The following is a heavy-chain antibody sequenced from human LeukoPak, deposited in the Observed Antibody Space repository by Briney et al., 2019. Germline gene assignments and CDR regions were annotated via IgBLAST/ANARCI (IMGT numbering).Heavy chain of an antibody. Sequence: SETLSLTCTVSGGSISSGGYYWSWIRQHPGKGPEWIGYIYYSGSTYYNPSLKSRVTISVDTSKNQFSLKLSSVTAADTAVYYCASRRTTVNWFDPWGQGTLVTVSS. CDR2: IYYSGST. D-gene: IGHD4-17*01. CDR1: GGSISSGGYY. CDR3: ASRRTTVNWFDP. J-gene: IGHJ5*02. V-gene: IGHV4-31*03.